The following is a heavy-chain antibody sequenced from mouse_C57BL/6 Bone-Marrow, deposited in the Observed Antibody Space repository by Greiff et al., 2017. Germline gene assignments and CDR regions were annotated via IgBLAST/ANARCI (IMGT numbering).Heavy chain of an antibody. V-gene: IGHV1-64*01. J-gene: IGHJ2*01. CDR1: GYTFTSYW. D-gene: IGHD3-3*01. CDR2: IHPNSGST. CDR3: ARWWGQEGGY. Sequence: QVQLQQSGAELVKPGASVKLSCKASGYTFTSYWMHWVKQRPGQGLEWIGMIHPNSGSTNYNEKFKSKATLTVDKSSSTAYMQLSSLTSEDSAVYYCARWWGQEGGYWGQGTTLTVSS.